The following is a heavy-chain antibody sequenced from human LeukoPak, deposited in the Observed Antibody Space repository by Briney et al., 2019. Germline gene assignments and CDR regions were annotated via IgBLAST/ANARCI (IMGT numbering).Heavy chain of an antibody. D-gene: IGHD3-3*01. CDR1: GGSFSGYY. CDR3: ARGFWSGYRYYYYYYMDV. J-gene: IGHJ6*03. Sequence: SETLSLTCVVYGGSFSGYYWSWIRQPPGKGLEWIGEINHSGSTNYNPSLKSRVTISVDTSKNQFSLKLSSVTAADTAVYYCARGFWSGYRYYYYYYMDVWGKGTTVTVSS. CDR2: INHSGST. V-gene: IGHV4-34*01.